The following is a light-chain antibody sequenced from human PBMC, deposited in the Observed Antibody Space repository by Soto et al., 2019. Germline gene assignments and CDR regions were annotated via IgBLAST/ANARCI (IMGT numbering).Light chain of an antibody. Sequence: EIVLTQSPGILSLSPGERATLSCRASQSVRSTYLAWYQQKPGQAPRLLIHGASSRATGIPDRFSGSRSGTDFSLTISSLEPEDFAVYYCHYYSSSLSITFGQGTRLDIK. CDR2: GAS. V-gene: IGKV3-20*01. CDR3: HYYSSSLSIT. CDR1: QSVRSTY. J-gene: IGKJ5*01.